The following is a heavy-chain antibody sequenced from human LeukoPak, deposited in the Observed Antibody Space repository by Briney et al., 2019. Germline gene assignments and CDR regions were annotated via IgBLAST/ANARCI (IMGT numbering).Heavy chain of an antibody. CDR3: AELGITMIGGV. D-gene: IGHD3-10*02. Sequence: PGGSLRPSCAASGFSFTDYIMNWVRQAPGRGLEWVSSITVSPEYTYYADSVKERFTISRDNAKKSLYLQMNSLRAEDTAVYYCAELGITMIGGVWGKGTTVTVSS. CDR1: GFSFTDYI. CDR2: ITVSPEYT. V-gene: IGHV3-21*01. J-gene: IGHJ6*04.